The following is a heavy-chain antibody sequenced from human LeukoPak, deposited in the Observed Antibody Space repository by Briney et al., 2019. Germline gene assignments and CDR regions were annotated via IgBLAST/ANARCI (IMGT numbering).Heavy chain of an antibody. Sequence: PSETLSLTCAVYGGSFSGYYWSWIRQPPGKGLEWIGEINHSGSTNYNPSLKSRVTISVDTSKNQFSLKLSSVTAADTAVYYCARGRRGNRNFDYWGREPWSPSPQ. CDR3: ARGRRGNRNFDY. CDR2: INHSGST. V-gene: IGHV4-34*01. J-gene: IGHJ4*02. CDR1: GGSFSGYY. D-gene: IGHD4-23*01.